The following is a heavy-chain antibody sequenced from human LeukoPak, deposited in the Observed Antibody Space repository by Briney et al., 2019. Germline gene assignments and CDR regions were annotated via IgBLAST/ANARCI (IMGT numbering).Heavy chain of an antibody. CDR3: ASRRGPTIAALLADY. V-gene: IGHV4-39*02. CDR1: GGSFSSSHYF. J-gene: IGHJ4*02. Sequence: PSETLSLTCAVSGGSFSSSHYFWGWIRQPPGKGLEWVGSVYFGGSTYYNPSLKSRVTISVDTSKNHFSLKLSSVTAADTAVYYCASRRGPTIAALLADYWGQGTLVTVSS. D-gene: IGHD6-6*01. CDR2: VYFGGST.